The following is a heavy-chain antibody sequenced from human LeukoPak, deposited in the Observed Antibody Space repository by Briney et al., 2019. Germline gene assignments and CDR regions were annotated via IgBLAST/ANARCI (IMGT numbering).Heavy chain of an antibody. D-gene: IGHD3-16*01. V-gene: IGHV4-59*01. CDR3: ARGTSGAGPS. J-gene: IGHJ4*02. CDR1: GGSISSYY. Sequence: PSETLSLTCTVSGGSISSYYWSWIRQPPGKGLEWIGNIYYSGSTNYNPSLKSRVTISVDTSKTQFSLKLSSVTAADTAVYYCARGTSGAGPSWGQGTLVTVSS. CDR2: IYYSGST.